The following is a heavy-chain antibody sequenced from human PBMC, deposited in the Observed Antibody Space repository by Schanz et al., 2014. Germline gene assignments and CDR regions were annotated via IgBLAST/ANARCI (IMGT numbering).Heavy chain of an antibody. CDR1: GFNFSDYA. CDR2: ISGGGGTT. D-gene: IGHD6-13*01. CDR3: VSQTGSPNY. J-gene: IGHJ4*02. Sequence: EVHLLESGGGLVPPGGSLRLSCAASGFNFSDYAMCWVRQAPGKGLEWVSAISGGGGTTYYTDSVKGRFTISRDNSKNTVYIQMNSLRAEDTAVYFCVSQTGSPNYWGQGTLVTVSS. V-gene: IGHV3-23*01.